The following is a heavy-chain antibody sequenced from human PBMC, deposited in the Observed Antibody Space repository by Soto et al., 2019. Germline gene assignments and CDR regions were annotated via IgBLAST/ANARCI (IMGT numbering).Heavy chain of an antibody. J-gene: IGHJ6*02. CDR2: IYYSGNT. V-gene: IGHV4-59*01. CDR1: GGSISTYY. CDR3: ARAKGRVAARLRYSYYYYGMDV. D-gene: IGHD6-6*01. Sequence: SETLSLTCTVSGGSISTYYWSWIRQPPGKGLEWIGYIYYSGNTNYNPSLKSRVTISVETSKNQLSLKLSSVNAADTAVYYCARAKGRVAARLRYSYYYYGMDVWGQGTTVTVSS.